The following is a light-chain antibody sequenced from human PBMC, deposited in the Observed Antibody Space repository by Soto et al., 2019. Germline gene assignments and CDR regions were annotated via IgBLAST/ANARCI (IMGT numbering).Light chain of an antibody. CDR3: QQYDDWLRLT. J-gene: IGKJ4*01. V-gene: IGKV3D-15*01. CDR2: GAS. Sequence: ELVMTPSPATLSVSPGGRATLSCRASQSVNIYLAWYQQKPGQAPRLLIFGASYRATGIPARFSGSGSGTEFNLTISSLQSEDFAVYFCQQYDDWLRLTFGGGTKVDI. CDR1: QSVNIY.